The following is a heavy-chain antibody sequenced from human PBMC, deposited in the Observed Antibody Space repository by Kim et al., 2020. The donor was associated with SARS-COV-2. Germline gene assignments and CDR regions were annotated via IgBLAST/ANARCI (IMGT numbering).Heavy chain of an antibody. V-gene: IGHV4-59*01. CDR2: SN. CDR3: ARDYGRGVDY. Sequence: SNNYNPSLKSRVTISVDTSKNQCSLKLSSVTAADTAVYYCARDYGRGVDYWGQGTLVTVSS. J-gene: IGHJ4*02. D-gene: IGHD1-26*01.